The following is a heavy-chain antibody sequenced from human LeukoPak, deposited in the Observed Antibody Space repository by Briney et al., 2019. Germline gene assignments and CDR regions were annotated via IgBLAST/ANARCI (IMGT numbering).Heavy chain of an antibody. CDR1: GGSIRKYY. CDR3: ARAVLATKSDHWFDS. Sequence: SETLSLTCTFSGGSIRKYYWSWIRQPPAKGLGWIGDIYYTGSTNYNSSLKSQVTISVATSKNQFSLNLSSVTAADTAMYYCARAVLATKSDHWFDSWGQGTLVTVSS. V-gene: IGHV4-59*01. D-gene: IGHD2-8*01. CDR2: IYYTGST. J-gene: IGHJ5*01.